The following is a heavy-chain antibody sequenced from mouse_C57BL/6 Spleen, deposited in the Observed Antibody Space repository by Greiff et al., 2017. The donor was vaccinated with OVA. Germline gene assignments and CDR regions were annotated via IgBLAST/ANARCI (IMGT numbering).Heavy chain of an antibody. CDR1: GYTFTSYT. Sequence: QVQLQQSGAELARPGASVKMSCKASGYTFTSYTMHWVKQRPGQGLEWIGYINPSSGYTKYNQKFKDKATLTADKSSSTAYMQLSSLTSEDSAVDYCEKGGLEDYYAMDYWGQGTSVTVSS. CDR2: INPSSGYT. V-gene: IGHV1-4*01. CDR3: EKGGLEDYYAMDY. J-gene: IGHJ4*01.